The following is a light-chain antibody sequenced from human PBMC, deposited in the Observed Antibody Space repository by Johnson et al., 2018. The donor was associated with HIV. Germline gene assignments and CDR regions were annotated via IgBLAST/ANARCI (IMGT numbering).Light chain of an antibody. CDR3: GTWDSSLSTHYV. J-gene: IGLJ1*01. Sequence: QSVLTQPPSVSAAPGQKVTISCSGNSSNIGNNYVSWYQQVPGTAPKLLIYENNKRPSGIPPRFFVSHSGTSAALGITGLYTGDEADYYCGTWDSSLSTHYVFGTGTKITVL. V-gene: IGLV1-51*02. CDR2: ENN. CDR1: SSNIGNNY.